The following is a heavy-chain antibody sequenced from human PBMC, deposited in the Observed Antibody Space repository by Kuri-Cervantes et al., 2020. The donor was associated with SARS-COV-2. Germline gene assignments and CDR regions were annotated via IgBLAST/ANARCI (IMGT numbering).Heavy chain of an antibody. CDR1: GGTFSSYA. D-gene: IGHD6-13*01. Sequence: ASVKVSCKASGGTFSSYAISWVRQAPGQGLEWMGWINPNSGGTNYAQKFQGRVTMTRDTSISTAYMELSRLRSDDTAVYYCATSSSRTFDYWGQGALVTVSS. CDR2: INPNSGGT. V-gene: IGHV1-2*02. CDR3: ATSSSRTFDY. J-gene: IGHJ4*02.